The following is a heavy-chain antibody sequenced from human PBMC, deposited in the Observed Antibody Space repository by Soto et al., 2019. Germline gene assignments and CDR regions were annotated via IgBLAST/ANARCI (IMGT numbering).Heavy chain of an antibody. CDR1: GFTFSSYS. CDR2: ISSSSSYI. J-gene: IGHJ5*02. Sequence: EVQLVESGGGLVKPGGSLRPSCAASGFTFSSYSMNWVRQAPGKGLEWVSSISSSSSYIYYADSVKGRFTISRDNAKNSLYLQMNSLRAEDTAVYYCARDDYGDPRNWFDPWGQGTLVTVSS. V-gene: IGHV3-21*01. CDR3: ARDDYGDPRNWFDP. D-gene: IGHD4-17*01.